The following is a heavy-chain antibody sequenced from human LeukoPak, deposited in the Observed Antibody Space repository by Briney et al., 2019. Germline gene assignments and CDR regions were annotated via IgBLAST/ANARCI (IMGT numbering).Heavy chain of an antibody. CDR1: GFTVSSNY. J-gene: IGHJ6*02. CDR3: ASMYSSSWYSAYYYYYGMDV. V-gene: IGHV3-53*01. Sequence: GGSLRLSCAASGFTVSSNYMSWVRQAPGKGLEWVSVIYSGGSTYYAGSVKGRFTISRDNAKNSLYLQMNSLRAEDTAVYYCASMYSSSWYSAYYYYYGMDVWGQGTTVTVSS. D-gene: IGHD6-13*01. CDR2: IYSGGST.